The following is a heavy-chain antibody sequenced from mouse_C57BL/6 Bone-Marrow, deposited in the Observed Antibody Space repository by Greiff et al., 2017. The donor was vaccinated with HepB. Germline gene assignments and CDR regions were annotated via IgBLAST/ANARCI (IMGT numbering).Heavy chain of an antibody. V-gene: IGHV1-50*01. D-gene: IGHD1-1*01. J-gene: IGHJ2*01. Sequence: QVQLQQPGAELVKPGASVKLSCKASGYTFTSYWMQWVKQRPGQGLEWIGEIDPSDSYTNYNQKFKGKATLTVDTSSSTAYMQLSSLTSEDSAVYYCTKSVSSPYFDYWGQGTTLTVSS. CDR1: GYTFTSYW. CDR3: TKSVSSPYFDY. CDR2: IDPSDSYT.